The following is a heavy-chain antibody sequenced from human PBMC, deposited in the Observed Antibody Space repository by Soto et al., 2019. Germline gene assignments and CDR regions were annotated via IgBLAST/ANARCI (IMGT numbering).Heavy chain of an antibody. CDR3: ARLGNYVFAY. D-gene: IGHD1-7*01. J-gene: IGHJ4*02. CDR1: GGSLSGYF. Sequence: SETLSLTCAVYGGSLSGYFWSWVRQPPGKGLEWIGEINHSGSTNYNPSLKSRVTISVDTSEHQFSLRLGSVTAADSAVYYCARLGNYVFAYWGQGILVTVSS. CDR2: INHSGST. V-gene: IGHV4-34*01.